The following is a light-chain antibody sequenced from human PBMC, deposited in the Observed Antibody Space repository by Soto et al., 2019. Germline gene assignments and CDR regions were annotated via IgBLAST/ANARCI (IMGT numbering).Light chain of an antibody. J-gene: IGLJ2*01. V-gene: IGLV1-47*01. CDR1: SSNIGSNY. CDR3: AEWDDSLRGVV. Sequence: QSVLTQPPSASGTPGQRVTISCSGSSSNIGSNYVYWYQQLPGTAPKLLIYRNNQRPSGVPDRFSGSKSGTSASLAISGLRSEDEADYYCAEWDDSLRGVVFGGGTKLTVL. CDR2: RNN.